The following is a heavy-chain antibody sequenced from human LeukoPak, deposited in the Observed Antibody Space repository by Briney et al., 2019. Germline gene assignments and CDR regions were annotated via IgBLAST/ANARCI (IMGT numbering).Heavy chain of an antibody. V-gene: IGHV4-59*01. Sequence: KSSETLSLTCTVSGGSISSYYWSWIRQPPGKGLEWIGYIYYSGSTNYNPSLKSRVTISVDTSKNQFSLKLSSVTAADTAVYYCARRRITMVRGVISYAFDIWGQGTMDTVSS. J-gene: IGHJ3*02. CDR3: ARRRITMVRGVISYAFDI. CDR1: GGSISSYY. D-gene: IGHD3-10*01. CDR2: IYYSGST.